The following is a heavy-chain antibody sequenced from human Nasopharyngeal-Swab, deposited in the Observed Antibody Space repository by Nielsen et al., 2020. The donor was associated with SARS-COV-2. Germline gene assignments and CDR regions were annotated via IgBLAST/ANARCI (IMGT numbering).Heavy chain of an antibody. D-gene: IGHD1-26*01. CDR2: ISGDGSST. J-gene: IGHJ4*02. Sequence: GGSLRLSCVASGLTFSSFWMHWVRQVPGKGLVWISRISGDGSSTSYADSVKGRLTISRDNAKNTLYLQINTLTGEDTAVYHCARGSGPHGSWDYWGQGTLVTVSS. CDR3: ARGSGPHGSWDY. V-gene: IGHV3-74*01. CDR1: GLTFSSFW.